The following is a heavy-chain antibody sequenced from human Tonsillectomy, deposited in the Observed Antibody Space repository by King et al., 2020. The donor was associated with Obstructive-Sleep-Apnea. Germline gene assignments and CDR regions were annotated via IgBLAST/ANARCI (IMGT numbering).Heavy chain of an antibody. J-gene: IGHJ4*02. CDR1: GYSFTSYW. V-gene: IGHV5-51*01. CDR3: ARQSYYDFWSGYPFDY. Sequence: VQLVESGAEVKKPGESLKLSCKGSGYSFTSYWIGWVRQMPGKGLEWMGIIYPGDSDTRYSPSFQGQVTISADKSISTAYLQWSSLKASDTAMYYCARQSYYDFWSGYPFDYWGQGTLVTVSS. CDR2: IYPGDSDT. D-gene: IGHD3-3*01.